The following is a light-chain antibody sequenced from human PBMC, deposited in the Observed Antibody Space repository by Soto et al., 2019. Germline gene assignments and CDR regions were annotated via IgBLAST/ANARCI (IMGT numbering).Light chain of an antibody. J-gene: IGLJ1*01. CDR3: SSYTDSSTLGV. CDR2: EVN. Sequence: SALTQPASVSGSPGQSITISCTGTSSDVGGYNYVSWYQQHPGKAPKLMIYEVNNRPSGVSNRFSGSKSGNTASLTISGLQAEDEGDYYCSSYTDSSTLGVFGTGTKVTVL. CDR1: SSDVGGYNY. V-gene: IGLV2-14*01.